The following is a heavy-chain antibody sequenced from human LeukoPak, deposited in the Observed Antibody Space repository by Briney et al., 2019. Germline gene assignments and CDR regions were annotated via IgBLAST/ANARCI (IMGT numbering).Heavy chain of an antibody. J-gene: IGHJ1*01. CDR3: AFLAVVPAAMEIAAAGTRDGEYFQH. CDR2: IIPIFGTA. CDR1: VGTFTSSA. D-gene: IGHD2-2*01. V-gene: IGHV1-69*05. Sequence: ASVKLSFKASVGTFTSSAISWVRQAPGHGHEWMGRIIPIFGTANYAQKSQGRVMITTDESTSTDYMELNSLRSEDTAVYYCAFLAVVPAAMEIAAAGTRDGEYFQHWGQGTLVTVSS.